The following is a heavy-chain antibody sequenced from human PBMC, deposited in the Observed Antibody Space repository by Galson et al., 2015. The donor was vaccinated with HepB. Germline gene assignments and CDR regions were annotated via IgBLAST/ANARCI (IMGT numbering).Heavy chain of an antibody. CDR1: GFTFSSYS. CDR3: ARDSNYWGAFDI. Sequence: SLRLSCAASGFTFSSYSMNWVRQAPGKGLEWVSSISSSSSYIYYADSVKGRFTISRDNAKNSLYLQMNSLRAEDTAVYYCARDSNYWGAFDIWGQGTMVTVSS. J-gene: IGHJ3*02. V-gene: IGHV3-21*01. CDR2: ISSSSSYI. D-gene: IGHD4-11*01.